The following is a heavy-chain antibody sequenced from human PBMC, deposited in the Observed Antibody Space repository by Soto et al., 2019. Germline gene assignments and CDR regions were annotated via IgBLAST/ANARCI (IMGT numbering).Heavy chain of an antibody. Sequence: GGSLRLSCAASGFTFSSYGMHWVRQAPGKGLEWVAVIWYDGSNKYYADSVKGRFTISRDNSKNTLYLQMNSLRAEDTAVYYGAREQRAGRIFGVVVEMDVWGKGTTVTVSS. CDR1: GFTFSSYG. CDR2: IWYDGSNK. V-gene: IGHV3-33*01. D-gene: IGHD3-3*02. J-gene: IGHJ6*04. CDR3: AREQRAGRIFGVVVEMDV.